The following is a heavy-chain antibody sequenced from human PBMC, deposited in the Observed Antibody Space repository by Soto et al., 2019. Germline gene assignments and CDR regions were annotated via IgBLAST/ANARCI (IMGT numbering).Heavy chain of an antibody. V-gene: IGHV4-34*01. CDR2: IHLGGSI. CDR3: ARRVVPAALGL. J-gene: IGHJ2*01. Sequence: LSLTCAVYGGSFSGYYWSWIRQPPGKGLEWIGEIHLGGSIDYNPSLKGRVTISLDTSKNQFSLKLTSVTAADTAVYYCARRVVPAALGLWGRGTLVTVSS. CDR1: GGSFSGYY. D-gene: IGHD2-2*01.